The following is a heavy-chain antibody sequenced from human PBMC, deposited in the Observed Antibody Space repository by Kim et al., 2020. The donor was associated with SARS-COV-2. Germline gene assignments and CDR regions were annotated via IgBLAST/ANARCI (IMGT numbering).Heavy chain of an antibody. Sequence: GESLKISCKGSGYIFTDYWISWVRQMPGQGLEWMGRIDPTDSYVHYSPTFQGHVTMSTDKSINPAFLQWSSLNASHPAIYFCARHLHGDGYHPGPFDSWG. V-gene: IGHV5-10-1*01. D-gene: IGHD5-12*01. CDR2: IDPTDSYV. J-gene: IGHJ4*01. CDR3: ARHLHGDGYHPGPFDS. CDR1: GYIFTDYW.